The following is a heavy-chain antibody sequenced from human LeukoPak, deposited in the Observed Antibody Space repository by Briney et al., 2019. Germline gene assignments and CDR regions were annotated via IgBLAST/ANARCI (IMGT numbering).Heavy chain of an antibody. CDR2: IRSKAYGGTT. CDR1: GFTFGDYA. V-gene: IGHV3-49*03. D-gene: IGHD2-2*01. CDR3: TRAYTQLGFDP. J-gene: IGHJ5*02. Sequence: GGSLRLSCTASGFTFGDYAMSWFRQAPGKGLELVGLIRSKAYGGTTEYAASVKGRFTISRDDSKSIAYLQMNSLKTEDTAVYYCTRAYTQLGFDPWGQGTLVTVSS.